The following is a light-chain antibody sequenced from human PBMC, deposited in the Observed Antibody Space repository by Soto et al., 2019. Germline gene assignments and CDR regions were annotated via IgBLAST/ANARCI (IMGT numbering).Light chain of an antibody. Sequence: DIQMTQSPPSLSASVGDRVTITCRASQSISSYLNWYQQKPGKAPKLLIYAASSLQSGVPSRFSGSGSGTDFTLTISSLQPEDFATYYCQHSYSTPLTFGGGTKVEIK. J-gene: IGKJ4*01. CDR2: AAS. CDR3: QHSYSTPLT. CDR1: QSISSY. V-gene: IGKV1-39*01.